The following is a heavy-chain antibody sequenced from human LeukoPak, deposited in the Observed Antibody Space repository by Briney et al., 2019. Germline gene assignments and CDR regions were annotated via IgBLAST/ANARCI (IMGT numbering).Heavy chain of an antibody. D-gene: IGHD3-10*01. J-gene: IGHJ5*02. Sequence: QPGGSLRLSCAASGFTFSSYGMNWVRQAPGKGLEWVSYISSSGSTIYYADSVKGRFTISRDNAKNSLYLQMNSLRAEDTAVYYCARVPPGDTMVRGAHFDPWGQGTLVTVSS. CDR2: ISSSGSTI. CDR3: ARVPPGDTMVRGAHFDP. V-gene: IGHV3-48*04. CDR1: GFTFSSYG.